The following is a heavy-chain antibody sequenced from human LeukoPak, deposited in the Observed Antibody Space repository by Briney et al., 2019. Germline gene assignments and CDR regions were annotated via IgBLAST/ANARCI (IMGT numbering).Heavy chain of an antibody. CDR1: GYTFTGYY. V-gene: IGHV1-2*06. CDR2: INPNSGGT. Sequence: ASVKVSCKASGYTFTGYYMHWVRQAPGQGLEWMGRINPNSGGTNYAQKFQGRVTMTRDTSISTAYMELSRLRSDDTAVYDCATPGYCSSTSCSNWFDPWGQGTLVTVSS. CDR3: ATPGYCSSTSCSNWFDP. D-gene: IGHD2-2*01. J-gene: IGHJ5*02.